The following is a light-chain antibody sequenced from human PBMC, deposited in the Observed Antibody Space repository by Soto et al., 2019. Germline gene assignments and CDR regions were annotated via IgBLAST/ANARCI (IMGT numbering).Light chain of an antibody. CDR1: QSLTNNY. J-gene: IGKJ5*01. CDR3: QHSATSPIT. V-gene: IGKV3-20*01. Sequence: EIVLTQSPGTLSLSPGGRATLSCRASQSLTNNYLAWYQQKPGQAPRLLFYGASYRATGIPDRFSGSGSGTDFTLTISRLEPEDFAVYYCQHSATSPITFGQGTRLEI. CDR2: GAS.